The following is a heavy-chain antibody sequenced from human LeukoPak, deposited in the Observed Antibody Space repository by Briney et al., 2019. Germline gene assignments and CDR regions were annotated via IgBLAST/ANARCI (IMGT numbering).Heavy chain of an antibody. J-gene: IGHJ6*02. D-gene: IGHD1-20*01. CDR3: AKTENNWSYGMDV. CDR2: INHSGST. V-gene: IGHV4-34*01. CDR1: GGSFSGYY. Sequence: SETLSLTCAVYGGSFSGYYWSWIRQPPGKGLEWIGEINHSGSTNYNLSLKSRVTISVDTSKNQFSLQLNSVTPEDTAVYYCAKTENNWSYGMDVWGQGITVTVSS.